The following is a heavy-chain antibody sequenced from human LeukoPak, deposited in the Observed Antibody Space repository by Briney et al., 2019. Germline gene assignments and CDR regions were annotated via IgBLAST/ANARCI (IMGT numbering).Heavy chain of an antibody. CDR1: GGSISSGDYY. J-gene: IGHJ6*03. D-gene: IGHD3-3*01. Sequence: SQTLSLTCTVSGGSISSGDYYWSWIRQPPGKGLEWIGYIYYSGSTYYNPSLKSRVTISVDTSKNQFSLKLSSVTAADTAVYHCARANTIFGVVIILDYYYMDVWVKGTTVTVSS. CDR3: ARANTIFGVVIILDYYYMDV. CDR2: IYYSGST. V-gene: IGHV4-30-4*08.